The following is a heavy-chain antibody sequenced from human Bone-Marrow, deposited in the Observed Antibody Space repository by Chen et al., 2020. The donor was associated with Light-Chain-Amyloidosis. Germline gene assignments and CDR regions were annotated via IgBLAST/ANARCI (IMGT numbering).Heavy chain of an antibody. J-gene: IGHJ4*02. CDR3: AGDPAAWDY. D-gene: IGHD6-25*01. CDR1: GFSFSTYW. CDR2: IKEDGSEE. Sequence: EVHLVESGGALVQPGESLRLSCAASGFSFSTYWMSWVRQAPGQGLEWVANIKEDGSEEYYVDSVKSRFTISSDNAKASRYLQINSRGVEDTADYYCAGDPAAWDYWGQGTLVTVSS. V-gene: IGHV3-7*01.